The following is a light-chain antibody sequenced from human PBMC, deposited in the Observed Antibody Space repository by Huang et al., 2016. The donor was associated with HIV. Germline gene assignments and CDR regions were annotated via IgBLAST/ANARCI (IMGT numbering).Light chain of an antibody. CDR2: AAS. CDR1: QSISVY. CDR3: QQTYRTPQT. V-gene: IGKV1-39*01. J-gene: IGKJ1*01. Sequence: DIQMTQSPSSLSASVGDRVTITCRASQSISVYLNWYQQRPGIAPKVLIYAASSLLDGVPSRFSSSGSGTDFTLTISNLQPEDFATYYCQQTYRTPQTFGQGTKVEV.